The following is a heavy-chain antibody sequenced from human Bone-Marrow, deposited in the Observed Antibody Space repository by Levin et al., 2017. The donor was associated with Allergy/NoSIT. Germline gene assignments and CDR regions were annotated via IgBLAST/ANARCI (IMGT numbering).Heavy chain of an antibody. CDR2: INAGNGNT. Sequence: ASVKVSCKASGYTFTSYAMHWVRQAPGQRLEWMGWINAGNGNTKYSQKFQGRVTITRDTSASTAYMELSSLRSEDTAVYYCARDNILSYYDFWSGYYTGYYGMDVWGQGTTVTVSS. CDR1: GYTFTSYA. V-gene: IGHV1-3*01. J-gene: IGHJ6*02. D-gene: IGHD3-3*01. CDR3: ARDNILSYYDFWSGYYTGYYGMDV.